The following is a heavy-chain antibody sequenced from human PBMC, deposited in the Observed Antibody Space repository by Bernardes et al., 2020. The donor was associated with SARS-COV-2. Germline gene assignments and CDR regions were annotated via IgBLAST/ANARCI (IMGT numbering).Heavy chain of an antibody. CDR1: GGSISSYY. CDR3: ARAPVVIQWPLYYYYGMDV. Sequence: SETLSLTCTVSGGSISSYYWSWIRQPPGKGLEWIGYIYYSGSTNYNPSLKSRVTISVDTSKNQFSLKLSSVTAADTAVYYCARAPVVIQWPLYYYYGMDVWGQGTTVTGSS. V-gene: IGHV4-59*01. D-gene: IGHD2-15*01. J-gene: IGHJ6*02. CDR2: IYYSGST.